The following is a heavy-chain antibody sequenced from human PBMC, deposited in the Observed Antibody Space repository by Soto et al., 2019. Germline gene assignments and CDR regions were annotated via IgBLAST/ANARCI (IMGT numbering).Heavy chain of an antibody. CDR3: ARDRSEFTVGIRHHYFDY. J-gene: IGHJ4*02. D-gene: IGHD3-16*01. V-gene: IGHV4-4*07. Sequence: QVQLQESGPGLVKPSETLSLTCTVSGGSISSYYWSWIRQPAGKGLEWIGRIYTSGSTNYNPSLKSRVTMSVDTSKNQFSLKLSSVTAADTAVYYCARDRSEFTVGIRHHYFDYWGQGTLVTVSS. CDR1: GGSISSYY. CDR2: IYTSGST.